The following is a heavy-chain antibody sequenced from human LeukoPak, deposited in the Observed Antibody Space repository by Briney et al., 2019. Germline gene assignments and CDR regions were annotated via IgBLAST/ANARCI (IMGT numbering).Heavy chain of an antibody. CDR3: ARDDYDILTGYLMWFDP. D-gene: IGHD3-9*01. Sequence: SETLSFTCTVSGGSISSSSYYWGWIRQPPGKGLEWIGSICYSGSTYYNPSLKSRVTISVDTSKNQFSLKLSSVTAADTAVYYCARDDYDILTGYLMWFDPWGQGTLVTVSS. CDR1: GGSISSSSYY. V-gene: IGHV4-39*07. J-gene: IGHJ5*02. CDR2: ICYSGST.